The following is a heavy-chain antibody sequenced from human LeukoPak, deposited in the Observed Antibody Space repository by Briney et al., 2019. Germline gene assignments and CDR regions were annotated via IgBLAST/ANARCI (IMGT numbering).Heavy chain of an antibody. V-gene: IGHV3-53*01. Sequence: GGSLKLSCAASGFTVSSNYMNWVRQAPGKGLEWVSVIYGGGNIYYADSVKGRFTISRDNSKNTLYLQMNSLRAEDTAVYYCARGAGYNYPYYFDYWGQGTLVTVSS. CDR2: IYGGGNI. CDR3: ARGAGYNYPYYFDY. CDR1: GFTVSSNY. J-gene: IGHJ4*02. D-gene: IGHD5-24*01.